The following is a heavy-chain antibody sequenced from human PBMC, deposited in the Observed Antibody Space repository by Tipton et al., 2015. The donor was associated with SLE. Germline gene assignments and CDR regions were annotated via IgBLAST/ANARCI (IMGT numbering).Heavy chain of an antibody. V-gene: IGHV3-23*03. CDR2: IYSGGST. CDR3: ARDSRIGWFDP. Sequence: SLRLSCAASGFTFSSYAMSWVRQAPGKGLEWVSVIYSGGSTYYADSVKGRFTISRDNSKNTLYLQMNSLRAEDTAVYYCARDSRIGWFDPWGQGTLVTVSS. J-gene: IGHJ5*02. CDR1: GFTFSSYA. D-gene: IGHD2-15*01.